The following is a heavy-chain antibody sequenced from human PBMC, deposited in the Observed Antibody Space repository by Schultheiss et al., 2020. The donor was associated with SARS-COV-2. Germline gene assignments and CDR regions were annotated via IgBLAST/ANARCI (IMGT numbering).Heavy chain of an antibody. J-gene: IGHJ3*02. V-gene: IGHV4-39*01. D-gene: IGHD2-8*01. Sequence: SETLSLTCTVFGGSISSSSYYWGWIRQPPGKGLEWIGTIFYRGTTFYTPSLKSRVTISVDTSKNLFSLKLSSVTAADTAVYSCARRGTNRDAFDIWGQGTMVTVSS. CDR2: IFYRGTT. CDR1: GGSISSSSYY. CDR3: ARRGTNRDAFDI.